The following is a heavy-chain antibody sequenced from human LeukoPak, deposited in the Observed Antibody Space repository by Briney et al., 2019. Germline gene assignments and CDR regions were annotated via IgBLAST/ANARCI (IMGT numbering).Heavy chain of an antibody. CDR3: ARDQPRESAYDILTGYYHY. V-gene: IGHV1-18*01. Sequence: ASVKVSCKASGYTFTSYGISWVRQAPGQGLEWMGWISAYNGNTNYAQKLQGRVTMTTDTSTSTAYMELRSLRSDDTAVYYCARDQPRESAYDILTGYYHYWGQGTLVTASS. J-gene: IGHJ4*02. CDR2: ISAYNGNT. CDR1: GYTFTSYG. D-gene: IGHD3-9*01.